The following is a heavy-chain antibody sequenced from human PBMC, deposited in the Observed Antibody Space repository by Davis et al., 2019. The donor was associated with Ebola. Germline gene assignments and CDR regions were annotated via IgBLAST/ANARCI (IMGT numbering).Heavy chain of an antibody. CDR1: GYTFTSYG. CDR2: IIPMVGTP. Sequence: AASVKVSCKSSGYTFTSYGISWVRQAPGQGLEWMGGIIPMVGTPTYAQKFQGRVTITADESTRTAYMELRSLKSDDTAVYYCTREWELLRGYFDYWGQGTPVTVSS. J-gene: IGHJ4*02. CDR3: TREWELLRGYFDY. V-gene: IGHV1-69*13. D-gene: IGHD1-26*01.